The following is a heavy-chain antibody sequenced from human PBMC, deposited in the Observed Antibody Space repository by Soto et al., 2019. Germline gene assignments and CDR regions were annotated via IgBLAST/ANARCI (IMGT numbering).Heavy chain of an antibody. V-gene: IGHV5-51*01. CDR2: IYPGDSDV. J-gene: IGHJ4*02. CDR3: ARSHSRGGSYFVILDS. D-gene: IGHD3-10*01. Sequence: PGESLKISCKGSGYNFANYWIGWVRQMPGKGPEWMGIIYPGDSDVRYSPSFEGQVTISADKSINTAYLQWNSLKASDSAMYHCARSHSRGGSYFVILDSWGQGTLVTVSS. CDR1: GYNFANYW.